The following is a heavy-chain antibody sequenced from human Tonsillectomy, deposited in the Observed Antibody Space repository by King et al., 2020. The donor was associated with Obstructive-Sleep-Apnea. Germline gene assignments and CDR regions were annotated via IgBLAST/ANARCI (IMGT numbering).Heavy chain of an antibody. J-gene: IGHJ4*02. Sequence: QVQLQESGPGLVKPSETLSLTCTGAGGSISIYYWSWIRQPPGKGLEWIGCIYYSGSTNYNPPLKSRVTISVDTSKNQFSLKLSSVTAADTAVYYCARAVDTAMAVDYWGQGTLVTVSA. CDR2: IYYSGST. D-gene: IGHD5-18*01. CDR1: GGSISIYY. V-gene: IGHV4-59*08. CDR3: ARAVDTAMAVDY.